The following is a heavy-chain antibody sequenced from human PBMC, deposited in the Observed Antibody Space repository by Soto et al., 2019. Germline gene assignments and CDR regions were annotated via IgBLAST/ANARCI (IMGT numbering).Heavy chain of an antibody. V-gene: IGHV3-23*01. J-gene: IGHJ4*02. CDR3: AKDGQGFYSGSGSKLDY. CDR1: GFTFSNYA. CDR2: ISGSGDST. D-gene: IGHD3-10*01. Sequence: SGGSLRLSCAASGFTFSNYAMSWVRQAPGKGLAWVSAISGSGDSTYYADFVEGRFTISRDNSKRMLFLQIHGLRPEDTAVYYCAKDGQGFYSGSGSKLDYWGQGTLVTVSS.